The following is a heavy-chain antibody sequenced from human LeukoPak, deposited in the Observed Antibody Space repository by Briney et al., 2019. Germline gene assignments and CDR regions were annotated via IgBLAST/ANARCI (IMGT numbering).Heavy chain of an antibody. V-gene: IGHV1-8*01. CDR3: ARVNDILPGYYGGREGEFDY. Sequence: SVTVSCKASGYTFTSYDFNWVRQATGQGLEGMGWMNPNSGNTGYAQKFQGRVTMTRNTSISTAYMELSRLRSEDTAVYYCARVNDILPGYYGGREGEFDYWGQGTLVTVSS. D-gene: IGHD3-9*01. CDR2: MNPNSGNT. J-gene: IGHJ4*02. CDR1: GYTFTSYD.